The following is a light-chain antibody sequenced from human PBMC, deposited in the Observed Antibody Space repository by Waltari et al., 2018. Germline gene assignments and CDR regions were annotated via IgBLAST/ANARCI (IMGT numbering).Light chain of an antibody. J-gene: IGKJ1*01. Sequence: TQMTQSPSPVSPSVGDRVTITCRASQGIGSWLAWYQQKPGKAPNLLIYAASNLQSGVPSRFSGSGSGTDFTLTISGLQPEDLASYFCQQGNTFPPTFGQGTKVEIK. CDR2: AAS. V-gene: IGKV1-12*01. CDR1: QGIGSW. CDR3: QQGNTFPPT.